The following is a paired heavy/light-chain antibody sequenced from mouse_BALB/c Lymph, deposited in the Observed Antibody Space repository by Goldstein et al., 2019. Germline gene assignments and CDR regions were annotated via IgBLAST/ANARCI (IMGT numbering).Light chain of an antibody. CDR2: NAK. V-gene: IGKV12-44*01. J-gene: IGKJ2*01. CDR1: ENIYSY. CDR3: QHHYGTPYT. Sequence: DIQMTQSPASLSASVGETVTITCRASENIYSYLAWYQQKQGKSPQLLVYNAKTLAEGVPSRFSGSGSGTQFSLKINSLQPEDFGSYYCQHHYGTPYTFGGGTKLEIK.
Heavy chain of an antibody. D-gene: IGHD4-1*01. CDR1: GYTFTSYW. CDR3: AKGETGTKDAMDY. V-gene: IGHV1S81*02. CDR2: INPSNGRT. J-gene: IGHJ4*01. Sequence: QVQLQQPGAELVKPGASVKLSCKASGYTFTSYWMHWVKQRPGQGLEWIGEINPSNGRTNYNEKFKSKATLTVDKSSSTAYMQLSSLTSEDSAVYYCAKGETGTKDAMDYWGQGTSVTVSS.